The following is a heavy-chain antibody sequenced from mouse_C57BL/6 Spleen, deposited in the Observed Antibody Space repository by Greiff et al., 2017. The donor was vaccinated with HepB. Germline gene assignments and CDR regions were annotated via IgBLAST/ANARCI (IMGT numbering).Heavy chain of an antibody. CDR3: AREGLGLLYYFDY. CDR2: ISSGSSTI. Sequence: EVQLVESGGGLVKPGGSLKLSCAASGFTFSDYGMHWVRQAPEKGLEWVANISSGSSTIYYADTVTGRFTFSRDNAKNTLFLQMTRLRSEDTAMYYCAREGLGLLYYFDYWGQGTTLTVSS. D-gene: IGHD2-3*01. CDR1: GFTFSDYG. V-gene: IGHV5-17*01. J-gene: IGHJ2*01.